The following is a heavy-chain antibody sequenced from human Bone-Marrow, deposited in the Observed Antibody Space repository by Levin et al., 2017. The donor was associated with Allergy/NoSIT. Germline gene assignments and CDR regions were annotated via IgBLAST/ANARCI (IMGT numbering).Heavy chain of an antibody. V-gene: IGHV3-48*03. CDR3: ARDGIVATTIYYYYYMDV. CDR1: GFTFSSYE. CDR2: ISSSGSTI. D-gene: IGHD5-12*01. J-gene: IGHJ6*03. Sequence: GESLKISCAASGFTFSSYEMNWVRQAPGKGLEWVSYISSSGSTIYYADSVKGRFTISRDNAKNSLYLQMNSLRAEDTAVYYCARDGIVATTIYYYYYMDVWGKGTTVTVSS.